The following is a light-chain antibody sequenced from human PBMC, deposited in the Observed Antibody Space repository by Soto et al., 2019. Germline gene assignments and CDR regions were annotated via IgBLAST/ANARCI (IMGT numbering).Light chain of an antibody. Sequence: DIQMTQSPSTLPASVGDSVTITCRASQSISNWLAWYQQKPGKAPKLLIYAASTLQSGVPSRVSGSGSGTDFTLTISCLQSEDFATYYCQHYKMYSPWTFGQGTKVDIK. V-gene: IGKV1-5*01. CDR1: QSISNW. CDR2: AAS. CDR3: QHYKMYSPWT. J-gene: IGKJ1*01.